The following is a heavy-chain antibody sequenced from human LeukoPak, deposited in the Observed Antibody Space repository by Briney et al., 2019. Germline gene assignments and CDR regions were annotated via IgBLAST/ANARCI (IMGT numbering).Heavy chain of an antibody. CDR3: ARVVYYGSGSYYTPRPYFDY. CDR2: IYSGGST. D-gene: IGHD3-10*01. J-gene: IGHJ4*02. Sequence: QSGGSLRLSCAASGFTVSRHYVRWVRPAPGKGLEWVSVIYSGGSTYYAASVKGRFTISRHNSKNTLYLQMNSLRAEDTAVYYCARVVYYGSGSYYTPRPYFDYWGQGTLVTVSS. CDR1: GFTVSRHY. V-gene: IGHV3-66*01.